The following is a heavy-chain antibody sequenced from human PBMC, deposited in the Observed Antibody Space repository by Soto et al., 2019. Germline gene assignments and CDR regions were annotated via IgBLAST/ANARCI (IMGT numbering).Heavy chain of an antibody. V-gene: IGHV4-30-4*01. CDR2: IYYSGST. J-gene: IGHJ6*02. CDR3: ARDQTISYYYYGMDV. CDR1: GGSISSGDYY. Sequence: KPSETLSLTCTVSGGSISSGDYYWSWIRQPPGKGLEWIGYIYYSGSTYYNPSLKSRVTISVDTSKNQFSLKLSSVTAADTAVYYCARDQTISYYYYGMDVWGQGTTVTVSS.